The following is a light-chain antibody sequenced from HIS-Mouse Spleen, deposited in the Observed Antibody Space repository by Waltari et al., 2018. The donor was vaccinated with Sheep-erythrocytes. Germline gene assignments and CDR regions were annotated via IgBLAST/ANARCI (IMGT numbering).Light chain of an antibody. J-gene: IGLJ2*01. CDR3: CSYAGSYTFVV. CDR2: DVS. Sequence: QSALTQPRSVSGSPGQSVTISCTGTSSDVGGSNYDSWYQQHPGKAPKLMIYDVSKRPSGVPDRFSGSKSGNTASLTISGLQAEDEADYYCCSYAGSYTFVVFGGGTKLTVL. V-gene: IGLV2-11*01. CDR1: SSDVGGSNY.